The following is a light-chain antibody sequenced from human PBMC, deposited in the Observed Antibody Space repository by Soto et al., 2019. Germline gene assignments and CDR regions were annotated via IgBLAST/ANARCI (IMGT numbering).Light chain of an antibody. CDR1: QGISNN. J-gene: IGKJ1*01. CDR2: AAS. CDR3: QKYSNVPWT. V-gene: IGKV1-27*01. Sequence: DIPMTQSPSSLSASVGDRVTITCRASQGISNNLAWYQQKPGQVPNLLIYAASSLHSVVTSRFSGRGSGTVFTLTIDSLQPEDVATYYCQKYSNVPWTFGEGTKVEI.